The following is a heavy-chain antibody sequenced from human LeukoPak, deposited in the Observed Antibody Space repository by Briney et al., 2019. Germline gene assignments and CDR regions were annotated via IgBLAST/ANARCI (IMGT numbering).Heavy chain of an antibody. J-gene: IGHJ6*02. CDR3: ARDLGGYDILTGYFYYYYGMDV. CDR2: IYTSGST. Sequence: PSETLSLTCTVSGGSISSYYWSWIRQPPGKGLEWIGYIYTSGSTNYNPSLKSRVTISVDTSKNQFSLKLSSVTAADTAVYYCARDLGGYDILTGYFYYYYGMDVWGQGTTVTVSS. V-gene: IGHV4-4*09. D-gene: IGHD3-9*01. CDR1: GGSISSYY.